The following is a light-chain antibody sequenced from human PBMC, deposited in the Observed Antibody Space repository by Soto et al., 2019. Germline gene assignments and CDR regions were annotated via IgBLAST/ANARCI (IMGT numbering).Light chain of an antibody. CDR2: MAS. CDR3: QQYNTYT. J-gene: IGKJ5*01. CDR1: QTISSW. V-gene: IGKV1-5*03. Sequence: DIQMTQSPSTLSGSVGDRVTITCRASQTISSWLAWYQQKPGKAPKLLIYMASTLKSGVPSRFSGSGSGTEFTLTISSLQPDDFATYYCQQYNTYTFGQGTRLEIK.